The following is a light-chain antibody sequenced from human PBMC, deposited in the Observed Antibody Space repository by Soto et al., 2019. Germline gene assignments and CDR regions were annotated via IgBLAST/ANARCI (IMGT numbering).Light chain of an antibody. Sequence: QSVLTQPPSVSGAPGERVTISCTGSSSDIGAGYRVRWYQQVPGTAPKLLIASDDQRPSGVPDRFSGSKSDTSASLAISGLQSEDEADYYCAAWDDSLHGVVFGGGTKLTVL. CDR1: SSDIGAGYR. CDR3: AAWDDSLHGVV. CDR2: SDD. V-gene: IGLV1-44*01. J-gene: IGLJ2*01.